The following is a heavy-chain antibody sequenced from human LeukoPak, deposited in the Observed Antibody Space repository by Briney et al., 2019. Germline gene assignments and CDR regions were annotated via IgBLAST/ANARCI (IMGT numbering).Heavy chain of an antibody. D-gene: IGHD1-7*01. Sequence: LGASVKVSCKASGGTFSSYAISWVRQAPGQGLEWMGWISAYNGNTNYAQKLQGRVTMTTDTSTSTAYMELRSLRSDDTAVYYCARDRNYAFLSSLYGMDVWGQGTTVTVSS. CDR1: GGTFSSYA. V-gene: IGHV1-18*01. CDR2: ISAYNGNT. CDR3: ARDRNYAFLSSLYGMDV. J-gene: IGHJ6*02.